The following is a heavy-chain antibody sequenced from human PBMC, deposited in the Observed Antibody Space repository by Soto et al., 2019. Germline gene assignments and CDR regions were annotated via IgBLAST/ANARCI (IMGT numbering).Heavy chain of an antibody. J-gene: IGHJ5*02. V-gene: IGHV1-8*01. Sequence: QVQLVQSGAEVKKPGASVKVSCKASGYTFTSYDINWVRQATGQGLEWMGWMKFNSGNTAYAQKFQGRVTMTRNTSISTAYMELSSLRSEDTAVYYCARGGDCSGGSCYSRGNWFDPWGQGTPVTVSS. CDR2: MKFNSGNT. CDR3: ARGGDCSGGSCYSRGNWFDP. CDR1: GYTFTSYD. D-gene: IGHD2-15*01.